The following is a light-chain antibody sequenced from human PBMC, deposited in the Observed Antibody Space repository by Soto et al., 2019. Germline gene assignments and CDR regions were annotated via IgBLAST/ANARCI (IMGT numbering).Light chain of an antibody. J-gene: IGKJ1*01. CDR2: WAS. CDR1: QSIFHSSKNKNY. V-gene: IGKV4-1*01. CDR3: EQYHDTVWT. Sequence: DIVMTQSPDSLAVSLGERATINCKSSQSIFHSSKNKNYLSWYQQKPGQPPKLLIYWASTRDSGVPDRFSGSGSGTYFTLPINSPQAEDVAVYYWEQYHDTVWTFGRGTKVDIK.